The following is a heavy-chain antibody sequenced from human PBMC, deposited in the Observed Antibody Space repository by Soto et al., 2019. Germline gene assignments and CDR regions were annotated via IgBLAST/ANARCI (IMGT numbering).Heavy chain of an antibody. CDR1: GGSISSGGYY. J-gene: IGHJ6*02. CDR3: ARDKRESVYYYYGMDV. CDR2: IYYSWST. Sequence: SETLSLTCTVSGGSISSGGYYLSWIRQHPGKGLEWIGYIYYSWSTYYNPSLKSRVTISVDTSKNQFSLKLSSVTAADTAVYYCARDKRESVYYYYGMDVWGQGTTVTVSS. V-gene: IGHV4-31*03.